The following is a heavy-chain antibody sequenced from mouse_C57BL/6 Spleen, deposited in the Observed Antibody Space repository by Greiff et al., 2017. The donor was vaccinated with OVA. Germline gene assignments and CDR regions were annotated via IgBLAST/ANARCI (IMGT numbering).Heavy chain of an antibody. Sequence: QVQLQQSGAELVKPGASVKISCKASGYAFSSYWMNWVKQRPGKGLEWIGQIYPGDGDTNYNGKFKGKATLTADKSSSTAYMQLSSLTSEDSAVYFCARSTDYGSSSYWYFDVWGTGTTVTVSS. CDR1: GYAFSSYW. V-gene: IGHV1-80*01. D-gene: IGHD1-1*01. CDR2: IYPGDGDT. J-gene: IGHJ1*03. CDR3: ARSTDYGSSSYWYFDV.